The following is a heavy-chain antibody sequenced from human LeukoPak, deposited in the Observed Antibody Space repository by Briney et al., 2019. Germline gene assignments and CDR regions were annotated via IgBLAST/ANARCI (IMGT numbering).Heavy chain of an antibody. CDR1: GFTFSSYV. V-gene: IGHV3-48*03. CDR2: ISISGSTI. D-gene: IGHD3-10*01. J-gene: IGHJ6*04. Sequence: GGSLRLSCAPSGFTFSSYVMNWVRPAPGKGLEWVSYISISGSTIYYAHSVKGRFTISRDNAKNSLYLQMNSLRAEDTAVYYCTRDGDYYDSGSRPNGMDVWGKGTTVSVSS. CDR3: TRDGDYYDSGSRPNGMDV.